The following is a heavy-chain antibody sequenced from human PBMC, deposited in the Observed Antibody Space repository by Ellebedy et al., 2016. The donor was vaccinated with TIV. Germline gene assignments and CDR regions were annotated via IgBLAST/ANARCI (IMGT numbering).Heavy chain of an antibody. CDR3: ARNSGWSIDY. Sequence: GESLKISCAASGFAFSSYWMSWVRQAPGTGLEWVANLKPDGTEDYYVGSMKGRFTVSRDNAKSSLYLHLSSLGAEDTAVYYCARNSGWSIDYWGQGTLVTVSS. CDR1: GFAFSSYW. V-gene: IGHV3-7*03. CDR2: LKPDGTED. D-gene: IGHD6-19*01. J-gene: IGHJ4*02.